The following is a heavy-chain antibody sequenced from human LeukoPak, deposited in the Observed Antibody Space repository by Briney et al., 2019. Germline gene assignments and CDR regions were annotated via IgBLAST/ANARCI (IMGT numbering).Heavy chain of an antibody. J-gene: IGHJ5*02. Sequence: PSETLSLTCTVSGGSISSYYWSWIRQPPGKGLEWIGYIYYSGSTNYNPSLKSRVTISVDTSKNQFSLKLSSVTAADTAVYYCARHEVGATTLWNWFDPWGQGTLVTVSS. CDR3: ARHEVGATTLWNWFDP. V-gene: IGHV4-59*08. D-gene: IGHD1-26*01. CDR1: GGSISSYY. CDR2: IYYSGST.